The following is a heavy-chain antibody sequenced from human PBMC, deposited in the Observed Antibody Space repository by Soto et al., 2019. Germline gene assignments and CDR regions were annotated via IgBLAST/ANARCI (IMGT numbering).Heavy chain of an antibody. CDR1: GGSISSGGYY. D-gene: IGHD3-22*01. Sequence: SETLSLTCTVSGGSISSGGYYWSWIRQHPGKGLEWIGYIYYSGSTYYNPSLKSRVTISVDTSKNQFSLKLSSVTAADTAVYYCARIPYYYDSSGYYYYYGMDVWGQGTTVTVSS. CDR3: ARIPYYYDSSGYYYYYGMDV. J-gene: IGHJ6*02. CDR2: IYYSGST. V-gene: IGHV4-31*03.